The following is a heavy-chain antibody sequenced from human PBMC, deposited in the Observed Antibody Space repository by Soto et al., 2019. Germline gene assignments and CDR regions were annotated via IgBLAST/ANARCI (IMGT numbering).Heavy chain of an antibody. CDR3: ARSYGWGFDY. CDR2: TYYRSKWYN. CDR1: GDSVSSSSVT. J-gene: IGHJ4*02. Sequence: PSQTLSLTCAISGDSVSSSSVTWNWIRQSPSRGLEWLGRTYYRSKWYNDYAVSVKSRITINPDTSKNQFSLQLNSVTPEDTALYYCARSYGWGFDYWGQGTLVTVSS. D-gene: IGHD1-26*01. V-gene: IGHV6-1*01.